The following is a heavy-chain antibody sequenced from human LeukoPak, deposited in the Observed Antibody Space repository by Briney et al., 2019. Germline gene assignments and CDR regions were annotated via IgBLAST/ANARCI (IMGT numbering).Heavy chain of an antibody. D-gene: IGHD1-26*01. Sequence: PSETLSLTCTVSGGSINDYYWSWIRQPPGKGLEWIGYIYYSGSTNYNPSLKSRVTISVDTSKNQFSLKLSSVTAADTAVYYCARDAVGASQRYFDLWGRGTLVTVSS. CDR2: IYYSGST. J-gene: IGHJ2*01. CDR1: GGSINDYY. V-gene: IGHV4-59*01. CDR3: ARDAVGASQRYFDL.